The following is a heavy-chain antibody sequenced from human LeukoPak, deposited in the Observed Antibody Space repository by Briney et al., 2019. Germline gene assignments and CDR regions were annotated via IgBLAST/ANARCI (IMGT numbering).Heavy chain of an antibody. D-gene: IGHD3-10*01. CDR2: MNPNSGNT. V-gene: IGHV1-8*01. Sequence: ASVKVSCKASGYTFTSYDINWVRQATGQGLEWMGWMNPNSGNTGYAQKFQGIVTMTRNTSISTAYMELSSLRSEDPAVYYCARGGAYGSGSLYYYYGMDVWGQGTTVTVSS. CDR1: GYTFTSYD. J-gene: IGHJ6*02. CDR3: ARGGAYGSGSLYYYYGMDV.